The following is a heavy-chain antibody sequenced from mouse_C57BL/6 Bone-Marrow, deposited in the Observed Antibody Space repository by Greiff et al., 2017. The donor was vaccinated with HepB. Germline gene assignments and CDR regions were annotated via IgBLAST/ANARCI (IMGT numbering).Heavy chain of an antibody. Sequence: EVQLVESGEGLVKPGGSLKLSCAASGFTFSSYSMSWVRQTPEKRLEWVAYISSGGDYIYYADTVTGRFTISSDNARNTLYLQMSSLKSEDAAMYYYTRGDDDVAYWGQGTLVTVSA. V-gene: IGHV5-9-1*02. CDR1: GFTFSSYS. D-gene: IGHD2-4*01. CDR2: ISSGGDYI. J-gene: IGHJ3*01. CDR3: TRGDDDVAY.